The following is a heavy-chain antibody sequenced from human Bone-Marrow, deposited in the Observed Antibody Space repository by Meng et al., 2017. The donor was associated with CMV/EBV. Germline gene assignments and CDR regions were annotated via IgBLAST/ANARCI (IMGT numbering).Heavy chain of an antibody. CDR2: INPNSGGT. D-gene: IGHD2-21*01. Sequence: ASVKVSCKASGYTFTGYYMHWVRQAPGQGLEWMGWINPNSGGTNYAQKFQGRVTMTRDTSISTAYMELSRLRSDDTAVYYCARDRRPGGGVFVQHYWGQGPLVTVSS. CDR3: ARDRRPGGGVFVQHY. J-gene: IGHJ4*02. CDR1: GYTFTGYY. V-gene: IGHV1-2*02.